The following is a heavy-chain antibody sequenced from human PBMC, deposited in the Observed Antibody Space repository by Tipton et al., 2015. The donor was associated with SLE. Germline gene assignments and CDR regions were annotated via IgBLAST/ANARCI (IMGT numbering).Heavy chain of an antibody. D-gene: IGHD2-8*02. CDR1: GGSFTGYY. J-gene: IGHJ3*02. CDR2: VHHSGST. V-gene: IGHV4-34*01. CDR3: ARLGCFTGVCPIM. Sequence: TLSLTCAVYGGSFTGYYWSWFRQPPGKGLEWIGEVHHSGSTNYNASLQSRVTISMDTSNKHLSLKLSSVTAADTAVFYCARLGCFTGVCPIMWGQGTMVTVSS.